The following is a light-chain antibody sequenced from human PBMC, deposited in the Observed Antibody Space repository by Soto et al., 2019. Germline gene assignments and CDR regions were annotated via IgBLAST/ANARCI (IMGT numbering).Light chain of an antibody. CDR2: DAS. V-gene: IGKV1-13*02. J-gene: IGKJ3*01. CDR3: QQFNTDLFP. Sequence: AIQLTQSPSSLSASVGDRVTITCRASQGINSALAWYQQKPGKAPNLLIYDASSLESGVPSRFSGSGSGTDFTLTISGLQPEDFATYYCQQFNTDLFPVGPGTKVDAK. CDR1: QGINSA.